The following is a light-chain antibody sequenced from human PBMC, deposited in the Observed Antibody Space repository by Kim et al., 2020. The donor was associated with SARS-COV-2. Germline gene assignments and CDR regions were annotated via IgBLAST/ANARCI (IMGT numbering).Light chain of an antibody. J-gene: IGKJ1*01. CDR1: QSSSSNY. V-gene: IGKV3-20*01. CDR3: QHYGDSLWT. CDR2: GAS. Sequence: SPGERTTLSCRVSQSSSSNYLAWYQQQTGQSPRLLIYGASNRATGIPDRFRGSGSGTDFTLTIGGLEPEDFAVYFCQHYGDSLWTFGQGTKVDIK.